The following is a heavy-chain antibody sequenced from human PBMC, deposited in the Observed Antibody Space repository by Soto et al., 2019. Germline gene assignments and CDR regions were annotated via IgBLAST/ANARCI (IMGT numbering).Heavy chain of an antibody. J-gene: IGHJ4*02. Sequence: SETLSLTCTVSGGSISSYYWSWIRQPPGKGLEWIGYIYYSGSTNYNPSLKSRVTISVDTSKNQFSLKLSSVTAADAAVYYCARSRSPHSLLRYFDWPNSHSGYFDYWGQGTLVTVSS. CDR1: GGSISSYY. CDR2: IYYSGST. V-gene: IGHV4-59*08. D-gene: IGHD3-9*01. CDR3: ARSRSPHSLLRYFDWPNSHSGYFDY.